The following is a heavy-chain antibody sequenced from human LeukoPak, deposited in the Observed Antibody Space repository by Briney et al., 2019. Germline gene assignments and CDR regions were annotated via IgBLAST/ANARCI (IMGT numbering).Heavy chain of an antibody. V-gene: IGHV4-39*01. CDR2: IFYSGST. J-gene: IGHJ2*01. D-gene: IGHD5-24*01. Sequence: PSETLSLTCTVSGGSIRSSSYYWGWIRQPPGKGLEWIGSIFYSGSTYYNPSLESRVTISVDTSKNQFSLKLSSVTAADTAVYYCVRKGDGYNSGYFDLWGRGTLVTVSS. CDR3: VRKGDGYNSGYFDL. CDR1: GGSIRSSSYY.